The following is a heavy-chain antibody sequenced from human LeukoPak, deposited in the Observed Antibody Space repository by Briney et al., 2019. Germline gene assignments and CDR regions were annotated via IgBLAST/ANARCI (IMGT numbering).Heavy chain of an antibody. CDR2: ISYDGSNK. CDR1: GFTFSSYW. D-gene: IGHD5-24*01. Sequence: GGSLRLSCAASGFTFSSYWMSWVRQAPGKGLEWVAVISYDGSNKYYADSVKGRFTISRDNSKNTLYLQMNSLRAEDTAVYYCARAGEMATILSYFDYWGQGTLVTVSS. J-gene: IGHJ4*02. CDR3: ARAGEMATILSYFDY. V-gene: IGHV3-30-3*01.